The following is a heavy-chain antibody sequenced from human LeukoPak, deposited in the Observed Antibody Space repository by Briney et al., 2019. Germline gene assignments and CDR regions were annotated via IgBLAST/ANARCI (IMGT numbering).Heavy chain of an antibody. CDR3: ARDADYGDWGGIGP. Sequence: GGSLRLSCAASGFTFSRCWMHWVRQAPGKGLVWVPRINSDGSRISYADSVKGRFTISRDNAKNTLYLQMNSLRAEDTAVYYCARDADYGDWGGIGPWGQGTLVTVSS. D-gene: IGHD4-17*01. CDR1: GFTFSRCW. V-gene: IGHV3-74*01. CDR2: INSDGSRI. J-gene: IGHJ5*02.